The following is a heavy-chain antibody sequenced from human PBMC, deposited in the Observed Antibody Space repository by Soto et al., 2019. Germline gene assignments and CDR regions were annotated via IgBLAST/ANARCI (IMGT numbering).Heavy chain of an antibody. V-gene: IGHV3-66*01. CDR2: IYSGGST. Sequence: GGSLRLSCAASGFTVSSNYMSWVRQAPGKGLEWVSVIYSGGSTYYADSVKGRFTISRDNSKNTLYLQMNSLRAEDTAVYYCARDYGSGPDPSYGMDVWGQGTTVTVSS. D-gene: IGHD3-10*01. J-gene: IGHJ6*02. CDR3: ARDYGSGPDPSYGMDV. CDR1: GFTVSSNY.